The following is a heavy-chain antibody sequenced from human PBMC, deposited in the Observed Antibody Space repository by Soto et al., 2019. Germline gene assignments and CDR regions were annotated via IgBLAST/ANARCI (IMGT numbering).Heavy chain of an antibody. V-gene: IGHV4-39*01. CDR1: GGSISSGYYY. Sequence: SETLSLTCSVSGGSISSGYYYWSWIRQPPGKGLEWIGNIYYSGSTYYNPSLKSRVTISVDTSKNQFSLKLSSVTAADTAVHYCARLKGMTTDFNYYYGMDVWGQGTTVTVS. J-gene: IGHJ6*02. CDR3: ARLKGMTTDFNYYYGMDV. CDR2: IYYSGST. D-gene: IGHD4-4*01.